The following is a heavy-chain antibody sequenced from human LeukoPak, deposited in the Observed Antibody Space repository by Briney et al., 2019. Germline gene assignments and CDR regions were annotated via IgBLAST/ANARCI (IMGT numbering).Heavy chain of an antibody. CDR1: GFTFTDHY. D-gene: IGHD3-16*01. V-gene: IGHV1-2*02. CDR2: IGPHSTFT. CDR3: APTAEAYTSWWRV. Sequence: ASMKVPCKSSGFTFTDHYIHWVRQGPGQGLEWMGYIGPHSTFTSSPQEFQGRVTITRDTSISTVYLEVRSLASDDTAVYYCAPTAEAYTSWWRVWGQGTLVTVSS. J-gene: IGHJ4*02.